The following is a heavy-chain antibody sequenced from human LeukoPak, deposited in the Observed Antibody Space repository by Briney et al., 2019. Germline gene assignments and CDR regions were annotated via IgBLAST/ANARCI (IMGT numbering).Heavy chain of an antibody. Sequence: PSQTLSLTCAVSGGSISSGGYSWSWIRQPPGKGLEWIGYIYHSGSTYYNPSLKSRVILSLDKSANQFSLNLSSVTAADTAVYYCARFSPRAMGNYLDFWGQGTLITVSS. CDR1: GGSISSGGYS. J-gene: IGHJ4*02. D-gene: IGHD7-27*01. CDR3: ARFSPRAMGNYLDF. V-gene: IGHV4-30-2*01. CDR2: IYHSGST.